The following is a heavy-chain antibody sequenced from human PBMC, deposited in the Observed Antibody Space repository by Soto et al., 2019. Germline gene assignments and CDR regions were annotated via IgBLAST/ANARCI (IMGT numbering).Heavy chain of an antibody. V-gene: IGHV3-23*01. CDR1: GFIFENFG. CDR2: ISGSCFEK. J-gene: IGHJ5*02. CDR3: AKNQGVELVPLATVDWFDP. Sequence: PGGSLRLSCAASGFIFENFGMSLVRQAPGKGLDSICSISGSCFEKYYAHSVKGRYTISRDNSKSTVYLELNNLSAEDTAVYHCAKNQGVELVPLATVDWFDPWGQGSVVTVSS. D-gene: IGHD1-7*01.